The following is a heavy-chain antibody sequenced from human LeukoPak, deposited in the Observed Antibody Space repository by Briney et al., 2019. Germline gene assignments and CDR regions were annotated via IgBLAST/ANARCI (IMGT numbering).Heavy chain of an antibody. V-gene: IGHV3-23*01. CDR3: AKGQELDDGVFDS. CDR2: IRSNGDTT. CDR1: GFTFSSIA. Sequence: QAGGSLRLSCAASGFTFSSIAMTWVRQAPGKGLEWVSSIRSNGDTTYNADSVKGRFTIPRDNSKNTLYLQMNSLRVEDTAIYYCAKGQELDDGVFDSWGQGTLVTVSS. J-gene: IGHJ4*02. D-gene: IGHD1-1*01.